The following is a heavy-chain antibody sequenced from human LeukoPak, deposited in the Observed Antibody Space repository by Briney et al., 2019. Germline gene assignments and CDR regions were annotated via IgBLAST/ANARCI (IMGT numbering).Heavy chain of an antibody. CDR2: ISGSGGST. J-gene: IGHJ6*03. V-gene: IGHV3-23*01. CDR1: KFTFSTYG. D-gene: IGHD5-24*01. CDR3: ARAGEMRYMDV. Sequence: PGGTLRLSCAASKFTFSTYGMSWVRQAPGKGLEWVSAISGSGGSTYYADSVRGRFTISRDNAKNSLFLQMNSLRVDDTATYYCARAGEMRYMDVWGKGTAVAVS.